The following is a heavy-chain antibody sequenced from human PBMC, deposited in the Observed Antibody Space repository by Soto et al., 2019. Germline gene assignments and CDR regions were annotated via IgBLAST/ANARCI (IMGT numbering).Heavy chain of an antibody. CDR2: INPNSGGT. CDR3: ARVSASEGYYYGMDV. J-gene: IGHJ6*02. Sequence: QVQLVQSGAEVKKPGASVKVSCKASGYTFTGYYMHWVRQAPGQGLEWMGWINPNSGGTNYAQKFQGWVTMTRDTSISTAYMELGRLRSDDTAVYYCARVSASEGYYYGMDVWGQGTTVTVSS. V-gene: IGHV1-2*04. CDR1: GYTFTGYY.